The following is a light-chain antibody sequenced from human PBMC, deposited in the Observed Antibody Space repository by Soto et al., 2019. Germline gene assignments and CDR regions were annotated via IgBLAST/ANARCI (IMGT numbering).Light chain of an antibody. CDR2: KAS. CDR3: QHYNSYSEA. CDR1: QTISSW. J-gene: IGKJ1*01. Sequence: IQMTQSPSTLSGSVGDRVTITCRASQTISSWLAWYQQKPGKAPKLLIYKASTLKSGVPSRVSGSGSGTEFTLTSSSLQPDDFATYYCQHYNSYSEAFGQGTKVDI. V-gene: IGKV1-5*03.